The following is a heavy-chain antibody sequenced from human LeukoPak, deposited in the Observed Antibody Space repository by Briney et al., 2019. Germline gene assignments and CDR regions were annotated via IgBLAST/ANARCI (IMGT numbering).Heavy chain of an antibody. V-gene: IGHV4-39*07. CDR1: SGSISTSNYY. CDR2: IFYSGST. J-gene: IGHJ2*01. CDR3: ARKRKFAHRYWYFDL. D-gene: IGHD3-10*01. Sequence: PSETLSLTCTVSSGSISTSNYYWGWVRQPPGKALEWIGNIFYSGSTYYSPSLKSRVTISVETSKNQFSLKLSSVTAADTAVYYCARKRKFAHRYWYFDLWGRGTLVTVSS.